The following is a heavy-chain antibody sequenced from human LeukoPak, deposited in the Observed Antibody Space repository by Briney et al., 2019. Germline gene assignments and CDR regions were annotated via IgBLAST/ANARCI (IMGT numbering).Heavy chain of an antibody. CDR1: GGTFSSYA. V-gene: IGHV1-69*13. D-gene: IGHD4-11*01. CDR2: IIPIFGTA. CDR3: ASYSNYEGSAHYFDY. Sequence: ASVKVSCKASGGTFSSYAISWVRQAPGQGLEWMGGIIPIFGTANYAQKFQGRVTITADESTSTAYMELSSLRSGDTAVYYCASYSNYEGSAHYFDYWGQGTLVTVSS. J-gene: IGHJ4*02.